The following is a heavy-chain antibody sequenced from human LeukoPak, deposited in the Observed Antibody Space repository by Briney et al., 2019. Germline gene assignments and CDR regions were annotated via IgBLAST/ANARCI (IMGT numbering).Heavy chain of an antibody. CDR2: ISYDGSNK. Sequence: PGRSLRLSCAASGFTFSSYAMHWVRQAPGKGRERVAVISYDGSNKYYADSVKGRFTISRDNSKNTLYLQMNSLRAEDTAVYYCARGSYSSGRSGFDYWGQGTLVTVSS. D-gene: IGHD6-19*01. CDR1: GFTFSSYA. V-gene: IGHV3-30-3*01. CDR3: ARGSYSSGRSGFDY. J-gene: IGHJ4*02.